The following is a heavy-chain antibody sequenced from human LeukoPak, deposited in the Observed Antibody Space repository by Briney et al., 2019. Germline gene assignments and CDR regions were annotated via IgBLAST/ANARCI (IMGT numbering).Heavy chain of an antibody. CDR2: SSYDGSNR. Sequence: GGSLSLSCAASGFTFSTYGMHWVRQPPGKGLEWLAVSSYDGSNRFHADSVKGRFTISRDNSKNTLYLQMNSLRPEDTADYYCARGSAYSDYYYYGMDVWGQGTTVTVS. V-gene: IGHV3-30*03. J-gene: IGHJ6*02. D-gene: IGHD4-11*01. CDR3: ARGSAYSDYYYYGMDV. CDR1: GFTFSTYG.